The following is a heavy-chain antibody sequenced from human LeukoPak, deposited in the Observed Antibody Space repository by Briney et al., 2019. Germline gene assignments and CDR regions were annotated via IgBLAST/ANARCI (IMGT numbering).Heavy chain of an antibody. D-gene: IGHD6-13*01. CDR2: MNPNSGNT. V-gene: IGHV1-8*01. J-gene: IGHJ4*02. CDR1: GYTFTSYD. CDR3: ARGPAAAASYYFDY. Sequence: ASVKVSYKASGYTFTSYDINWVRQATGQGLEWMGWMNPNSGNTGYAQKFQGRVTMTRNTSISTAYMELSSLRSEDTAVYYCARGPAAAASYYFDYWGQGTLVTVSS.